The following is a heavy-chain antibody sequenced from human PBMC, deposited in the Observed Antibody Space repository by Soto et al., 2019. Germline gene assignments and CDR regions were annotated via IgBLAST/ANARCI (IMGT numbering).Heavy chain of an antibody. Sequence: GGSLRLSCAASGFTVSSDYMSWVRQAPGKGLEWVSVIASGGSTYYADSVKGRFTISRDNAKNSLYLQMNSLRAEDTAVYYCARELRYFDWSPRPNWFDPWGQGTLVTVSS. CDR2: IASGGST. CDR3: ARELRYFDWSPRPNWFDP. J-gene: IGHJ5*02. CDR1: GFTVSSDY. V-gene: IGHV3-53*01. D-gene: IGHD3-9*01.